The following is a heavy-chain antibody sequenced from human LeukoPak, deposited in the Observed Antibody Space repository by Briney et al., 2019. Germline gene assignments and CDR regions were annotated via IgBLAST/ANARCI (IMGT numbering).Heavy chain of an antibody. Sequence: PGGSLRLSCAASRFTLSNYWMSWVRQAPGKGLEWVANINQGGSEKYYVESVKDRFTISRDNAKNSLYLQMSSLRAEDTAVYYCARVNRYSGYDFDQWGQGTLVTVSS. CDR2: INQGGSEK. J-gene: IGHJ5*02. V-gene: IGHV3-7*01. CDR3: ARVNRYSGYDFDQ. D-gene: IGHD5-12*01. CDR1: RFTLSNYW.